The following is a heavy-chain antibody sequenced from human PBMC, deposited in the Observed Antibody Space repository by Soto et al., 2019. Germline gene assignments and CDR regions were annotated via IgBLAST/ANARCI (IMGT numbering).Heavy chain of an antibody. V-gene: IGHV3-21*06. D-gene: IGHD4-17*01. CDR3: ATIGDHDGFDV. Sequence: EVQLVESGGGLVMPEESLRLSCSASGFTFIGYNMKWVRQAPGKGLEWVASISTSSIEIFYSDLVRGRFTIFRDNARNSLYLQMNSLRADDTAVYYRATIGDHDGFDVWGQGTTVTVSS. J-gene: IGHJ3*01. CDR1: GFTFIGYN. CDR2: ISTSSIEI.